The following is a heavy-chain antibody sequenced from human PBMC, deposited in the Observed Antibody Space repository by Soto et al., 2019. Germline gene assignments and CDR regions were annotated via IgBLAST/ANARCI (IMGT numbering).Heavy chain of an antibody. D-gene: IGHD3-16*01. V-gene: IGHV4-4*02. CDR2: IYHSGST. CDR3: ARRWGEGRVDY. CDR1: GGSISSSNW. J-gene: IGHJ4*02. Sequence: QVQLQESGPGLVKPSGTLSLTCAVSGGSISSSNWWSWVRQPPGKGLQWIGEIYHSGSTNYIPSLKGRVTISVDKSMYQFSLKLSSVTAADTAVYYCARRWGEGRVDYWGQGTLVTVSS.